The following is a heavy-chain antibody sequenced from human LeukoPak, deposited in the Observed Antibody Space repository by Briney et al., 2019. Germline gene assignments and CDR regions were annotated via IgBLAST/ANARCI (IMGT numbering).Heavy chain of an antibody. V-gene: IGHV3-7*03. J-gene: IGHJ4*02. Sequence: GGSLRLSCAASGFTFSSYWMSWVRQAPGKGLEWVANIEQDGSEKYYVDSVKGRFTISRDNAKNSLYLQMNSLRAEDTAVYYCARRAGGYSHPHDYWGQGTLVTVSS. D-gene: IGHD4-23*01. CDR1: GFTFSSYW. CDR3: ARRAGGYSHPHDY. CDR2: IEQDGSEK.